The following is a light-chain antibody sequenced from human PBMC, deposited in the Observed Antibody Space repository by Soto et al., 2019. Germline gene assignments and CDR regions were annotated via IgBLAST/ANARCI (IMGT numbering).Light chain of an antibody. CDR1: QSVLFSSNNKNY. CDR3: QHYNNWPPWT. V-gene: IGKV4-1*01. J-gene: IGKJ1*01. CDR2: WAS. Sequence: DIVMTQSPDSLAVSLGERATINCKSSQSVLFSSNNKNYLAWYQQKPGQPPKLLIYWASTRESGVPDRFSGSGSGTDFTLTISTLQSEDFAIYYCQHYNNWPPWTFGQGTKVDI.